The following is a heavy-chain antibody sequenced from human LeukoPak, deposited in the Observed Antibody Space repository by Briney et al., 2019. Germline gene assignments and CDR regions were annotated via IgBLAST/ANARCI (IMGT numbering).Heavy chain of an antibody. CDR1: GFTFSDYA. Sequence: PGGSLRLSCSVSGFTFSDYAMHWVRQAPGKGLEYVSAISSNGGSTYYANSVKGRFTISRDNSKNTLYLQMGSLRVEDMAVYYCARASSGWYGYWGQGTLVTVSS. J-gene: IGHJ4*02. D-gene: IGHD6-19*01. CDR3: ARASSGWYGY. V-gene: IGHV3-64*01. CDR2: ISSNGGST.